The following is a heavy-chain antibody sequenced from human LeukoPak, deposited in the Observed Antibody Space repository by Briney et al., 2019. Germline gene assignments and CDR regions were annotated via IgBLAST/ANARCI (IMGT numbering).Heavy chain of an antibody. D-gene: IGHD2/OR15-2a*01. CDR3: ARISLGAFDI. J-gene: IGHJ3*02. V-gene: IGHV4-61*01. CDR1: GGSVSSGSHY. CDR2: INDSGST. Sequence: SETLSLTCTVSGGSVSSGSHYWSWIRQPPGKRLEWIGYINDSGSTSYNPSLKSRVTISVDTSQNQFSLKLTSVTAADTAVYYCARISLGAFDIWGQGTMVTVSS.